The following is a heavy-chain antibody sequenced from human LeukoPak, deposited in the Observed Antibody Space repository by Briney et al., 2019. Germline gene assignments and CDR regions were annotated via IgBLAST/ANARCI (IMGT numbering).Heavy chain of an antibody. D-gene: IGHD3-22*01. CDR1: GFTFSSYS. J-gene: IGHJ1*01. Sequence: GGSLRLSCAASGFTFSSYSMNWVRQAPGKGLEWVSSISSSSSYIYYADSVKGRFTISRDNAKNSLYLQMNSLRAEDTAVYYCARVGYGGGYIFQHWGQGTLVTVSS. CDR2: ISSSSSYI. V-gene: IGHV3-21*01. CDR3: ARVGYGGGYIFQH.